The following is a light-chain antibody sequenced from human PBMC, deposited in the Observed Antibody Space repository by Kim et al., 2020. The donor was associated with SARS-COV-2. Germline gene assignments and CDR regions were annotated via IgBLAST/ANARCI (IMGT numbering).Light chain of an antibody. V-gene: IGLV3-1*01. J-gene: IGLJ2*01. CDR2: QDS. CDR3: QAWDSSRAHVV. Sequence: PGQTASITCSGDKVGDKYACWYQQKPGQSPVLVIYQDSKRPSGIPERFSGSNSGNTATLTISGTQAMDEADYYCQAWDSSRAHVVFGGGTQLTVL. CDR1: KVGDKY.